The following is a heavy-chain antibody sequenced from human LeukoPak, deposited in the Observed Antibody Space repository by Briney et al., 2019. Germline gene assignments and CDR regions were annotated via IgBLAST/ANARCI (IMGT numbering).Heavy chain of an antibody. D-gene: IGHD1-26*01. J-gene: IGHJ4*02. CDR2: ISYDGSNK. V-gene: IGHV3-30*01. Sequence: GGSLRLSCAASGFTFSSYAMHWVRQAPGKGLEWVAVISYDGSNKYYADSVKGRFTISRDNSKNTLYLQMNSLRAEDTAVYYCATVKWELLGSFDYWGQGTLVTVSS. CDR3: ATVKWELLGSFDY. CDR1: GFTFSSYA.